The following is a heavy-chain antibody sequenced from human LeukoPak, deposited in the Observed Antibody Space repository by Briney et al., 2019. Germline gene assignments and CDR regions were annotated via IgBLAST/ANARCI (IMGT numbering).Heavy chain of an antibody. J-gene: IGHJ4*02. Sequence: GGSLRLSCAASGFTFSNYAMSWVRQAPGKGLEWVSDINGSGRSTYYADSVKGRFTISRDNAKNSLYLQMNSLRAEDTAVYYCARFIAAPYYFDYWGRGTLVTVSS. D-gene: IGHD6-13*01. CDR1: GFTFSNYA. CDR2: INGSGRST. V-gene: IGHV3-23*01. CDR3: ARFIAAPYYFDY.